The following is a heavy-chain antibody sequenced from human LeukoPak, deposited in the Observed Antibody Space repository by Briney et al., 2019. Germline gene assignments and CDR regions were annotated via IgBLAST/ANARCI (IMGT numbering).Heavy chain of an antibody. D-gene: IGHD3-22*01. Sequence: GTLSLPFAVSGGSISSSNWWRWVRQPPGKGLEWIGEIYHSGSANYNPSLKSRVTISVDKSKNQFSLKLSSVTAADTAVYYCASAGHDGSGYKVCWGQGTLVTVSS. CDR3: ASAGHDGSGYKVC. CDR2: IYHSGSA. CDR1: GGSISSSNW. J-gene: IGHJ4*02. V-gene: IGHV4-4*02.